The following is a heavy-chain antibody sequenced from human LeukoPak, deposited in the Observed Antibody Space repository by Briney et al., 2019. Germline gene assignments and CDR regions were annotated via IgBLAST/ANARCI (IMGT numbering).Heavy chain of an antibody. J-gene: IGHJ4*02. CDR1: GFTFSFYS. V-gene: IGHV3-21*05. CDR2: ISGSGSDI. CDR3: ARDIGGSYSAIDY. D-gene: IGHD1-26*01. Sequence: GGSLRLSCAGSGFTFSFYSLNWVRQAPGRGLEWVSFISGSGSDIFYADSVKGRFTISRGSAKNSVSLQMDSLRGDDTAVYYCARDIGGSYSAIDYWGQGTLVTVSS.